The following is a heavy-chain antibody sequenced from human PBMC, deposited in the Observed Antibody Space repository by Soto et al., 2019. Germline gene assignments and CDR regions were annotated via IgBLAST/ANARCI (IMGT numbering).Heavy chain of an antibody. CDR3: VRDSHGDY. Sequence: EVQLVESGGGLVQPGGSLRLSCAGSGFIFSNYWMHWVRQAPGKGLEWVSRIDHDGPTDYADSVRGRFIISRDNAENTLYLQMNSLRLEDTAVYYCVRDSHGDYWGQGTLVTVSS. CDR1: GFIFSNYW. CDR2: IDHDGPT. J-gene: IGHJ4*02. V-gene: IGHV3-74*01.